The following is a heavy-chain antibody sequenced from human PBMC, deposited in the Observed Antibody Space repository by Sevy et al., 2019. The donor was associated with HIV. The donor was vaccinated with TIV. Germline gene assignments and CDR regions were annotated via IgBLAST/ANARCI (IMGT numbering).Heavy chain of an antibody. V-gene: IGHV1-24*01. CDR2: FDPEDGRT. Sequence: ASGKVSCKLSGYTLTDFSMHWVRQAPGKGLEWVATFDPEDGRTIYAQKFQGRVTMTEDTSTDTAYMELNSLRSDDTAVYYCATTKDYYDSSGYPFDYWGQGTQVTVSS. CDR3: ATTKDYYDSSGYPFDY. CDR1: GYTLTDFS. D-gene: IGHD3-22*01. J-gene: IGHJ4*02.